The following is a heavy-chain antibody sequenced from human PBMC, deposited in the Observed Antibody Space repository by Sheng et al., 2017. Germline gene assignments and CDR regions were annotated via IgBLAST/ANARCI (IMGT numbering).Heavy chain of an antibody. CDR3: TTERPPVGY. V-gene: IGHV3-15*01. CDR1: GFTFINAW. Sequence: EVQLVESGGNLVKPGGSLRLSCAASGFTFINAWMTWVRQTPGKGLEWVGRIRSDADGGTVDYAAPVRGRFTISRDDSKSTLYLQMNSLKTEDTAIYYCTTERPPVGYWGQGTLVTVSS. J-gene: IGHJ4*02. D-gene: IGHD6-25*01. CDR2: IRSDADGGTV.